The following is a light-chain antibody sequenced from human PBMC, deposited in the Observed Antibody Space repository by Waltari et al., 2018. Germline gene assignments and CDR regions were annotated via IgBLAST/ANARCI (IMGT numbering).Light chain of an antibody. J-gene: IGKJ4*01. Sequence: EIVMTQSPATLSVSPGERATLSCRARQSVSSNLAWYQQKPGQAARLLIYGASTRATGIPARFSGSGSGTEFTLTISSLQSEDFAVYYCQQYNNWPLTFGGGTKVEIK. CDR2: GAS. V-gene: IGKV3-15*01. CDR1: QSVSSN. CDR3: QQYNNWPLT.